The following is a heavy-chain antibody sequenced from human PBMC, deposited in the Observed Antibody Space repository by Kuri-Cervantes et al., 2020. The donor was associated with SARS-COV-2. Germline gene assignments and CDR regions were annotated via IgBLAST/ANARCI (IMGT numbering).Heavy chain of an antibody. V-gene: IGHV3-53*01. D-gene: IGHD4-11*01. CDR1: GFTVSSNY. CDR3: ARDRSNYKGNNWFDP. CDR2: IYSGGST. J-gene: IGHJ5*02. Sequence: GGSLRLSCAASGFTVSSNYMSWVRQAPGKGLEWVSVIYSGGSTYYADSVKGRFTISRDNSKNTLYLQMNSLRVEDTAVYYCARDRSNYKGNNWFDPWGQGTLVTVSS.